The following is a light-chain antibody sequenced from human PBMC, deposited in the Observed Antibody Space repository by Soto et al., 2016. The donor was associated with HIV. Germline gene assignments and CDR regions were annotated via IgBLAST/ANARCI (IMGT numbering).Light chain of an antibody. CDR1: QSISTW. V-gene: IGKV1-5*03. Sequence: DIQMTQSPSTLSASVGDRVTITCRASQSISTWLAWYQQKSGKAPKLLIYKASNLESGVPSRFSGSGSGTEFTLTISSLQPDDFAIYYCQQYNGYSPVYTFRPGDQAGDQT. J-gene: IGKJ2*01. CDR2: KAS. CDR3: QQYNGYSPVYT.